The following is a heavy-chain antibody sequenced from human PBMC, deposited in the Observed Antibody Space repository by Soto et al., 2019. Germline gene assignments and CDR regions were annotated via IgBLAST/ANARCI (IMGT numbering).Heavy chain of an antibody. CDR3: VRWSAYGEYYYYCMDV. Sequence: QVQLVQSGAEVKKPGSSVKVSCKASGGTFSSYAISWVRQAPGQGLEWMGGIIPIFGTANYAQKFQGRVTITADESTRTAYMELSSVRSEDTAVYYCVRWSAYGEYYYYCMDVWGQGTTVTVSS. D-gene: IGHD3-3*01. CDR1: GGTFSSYA. J-gene: IGHJ6*02. CDR2: IIPIFGTA. V-gene: IGHV1-69*12.